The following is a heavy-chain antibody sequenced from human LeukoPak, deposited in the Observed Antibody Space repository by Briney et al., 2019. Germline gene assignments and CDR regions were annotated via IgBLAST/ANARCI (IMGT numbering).Heavy chain of an antibody. Sequence: GGSLRLSCAASGFTFSSYSMNWVRQAPGKGLEWVSSISSSSSYIYYADSVKGRFTISRDNAKNSLYLQMNSLRAEDTAVYYCARGGGSSSWYKFPFDYWGQGTLVTVSS. J-gene: IGHJ4*02. CDR2: ISSSSSYI. D-gene: IGHD6-13*01. CDR3: ARGGGSSSWYKFPFDY. V-gene: IGHV3-21*01. CDR1: GFTFSSYS.